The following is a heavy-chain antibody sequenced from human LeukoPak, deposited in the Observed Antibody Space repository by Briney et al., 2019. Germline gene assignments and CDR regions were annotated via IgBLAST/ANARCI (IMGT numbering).Heavy chain of an antibody. D-gene: IGHD7-27*01. Sequence: GGSLRLSCAASGFTFDDYAMHWVRQAPGKGLEWVSLISWDGGSTYYADSVKGRFTISRDNSKNSLYLQMNSLRAEDTALFYCAKDVAPWGSRYFDYWGQGTLVTVSS. CDR3: AKDVAPWGSRYFDY. CDR2: ISWDGGST. V-gene: IGHV3-43D*03. CDR1: GFTFDDYA. J-gene: IGHJ4*02.